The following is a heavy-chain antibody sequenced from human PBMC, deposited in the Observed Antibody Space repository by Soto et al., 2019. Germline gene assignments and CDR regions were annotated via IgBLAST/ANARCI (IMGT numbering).Heavy chain of an antibody. D-gene: IGHD3-10*01. CDR1: GGTFSSYT. CDR3: ARGRITMVRGVTNEYYYYGMDV. V-gene: IGHV1-69*02. Sequence: ASVKVSCKASGGTFSSYTISWVRQAPGQGLEWMGRIIPILGIANYAQKFQGRVTITADKSTSKAYMELSSLRSEETAVYYCARGRITMVRGVTNEYYYYGMDVWGQGTTVTVSS. J-gene: IGHJ6*02. CDR2: IIPILGIA.